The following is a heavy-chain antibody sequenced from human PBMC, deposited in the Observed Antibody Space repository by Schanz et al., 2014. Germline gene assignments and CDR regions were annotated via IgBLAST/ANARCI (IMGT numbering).Heavy chain of an antibody. V-gene: IGHV3-48*01. Sequence: EVQLVESGGGLIQPGGSLRLSCAASEFTFSTDAMSWVRQAPGKGLEWISYITYNGGTIYYADSVKGRFTVSRDNAENALYRQMNSLRAEDTAVYYCARKVVATIGGYYDNWGQGTRVIVSS. CDR3: ARKVVATIGGYYDN. J-gene: IGHJ4*02. D-gene: IGHD5-12*01. CDR1: EFTFSTDA. CDR2: ITYNGGTI.